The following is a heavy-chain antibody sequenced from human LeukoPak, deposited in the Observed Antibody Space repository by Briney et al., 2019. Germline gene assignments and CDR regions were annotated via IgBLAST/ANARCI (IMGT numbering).Heavy chain of an antibody. CDR1: GYSFATHW. CDR2: IYPYDSDT. CDR3: ATRYCNGGSCYLI. V-gene: IGHV5-51*01. Sequence: GESLKISCKGSGYSFATHWIAWVRQMPGKGLEWMGIIYPYDSDTRYSPSLEGQVTISADKSITSAYLQWSSLKASDSAMYYCATRYCNGGSCYLIWGQGTLVTVSS. J-gene: IGHJ4*02. D-gene: IGHD2-15*01.